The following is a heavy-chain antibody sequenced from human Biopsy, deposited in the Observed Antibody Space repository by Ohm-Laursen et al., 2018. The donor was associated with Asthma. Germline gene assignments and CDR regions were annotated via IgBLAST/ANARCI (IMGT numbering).Heavy chain of an antibody. CDR3: ARTFHFWSPYHAEHYQL. D-gene: IGHD3-3*02. CDR1: GFTFGDYW. J-gene: IGHJ1*01. V-gene: IGHV3-7*01. Sequence: GSLTLSCAASGFTFGDYWMSWVRQVPGKGQEWVANIKHDGTEKNHVDSLKGRFTISRDNAKNSLYLQMNSLRAEDTAVYYCARTFHFWSPYHAEHYQLWGQGTLVTVSS. CDR2: IKHDGTEK.